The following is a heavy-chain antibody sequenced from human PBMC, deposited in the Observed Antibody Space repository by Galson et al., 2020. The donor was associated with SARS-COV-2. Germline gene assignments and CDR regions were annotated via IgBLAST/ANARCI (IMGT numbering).Heavy chain of an antibody. CDR1: GGSISSGSYS. J-gene: IGHJ4*02. CDR2: IYTTGNT. D-gene: IGHD3-9*01. V-gene: IGHV4-61*02. CDR3: AREGYDLLTVAFDY. Sequence: SETLSLTCTVSGGSISSGSYSWSWIRQTDGKGLEWVGRIYTTGNTNYNPSLKNRVTISVDRSKNQFSRKLTSVTAAATAVYYCAREGYDLLTVAFDYWGQGTLVTFSS.